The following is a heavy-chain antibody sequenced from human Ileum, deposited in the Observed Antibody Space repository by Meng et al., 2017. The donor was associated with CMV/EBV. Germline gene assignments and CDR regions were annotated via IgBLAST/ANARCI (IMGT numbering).Heavy chain of an antibody. CDR2: IRYDGSNK. D-gene: IGHD6-13*01. Sequence: GGSLRLSCAASGFTFSSYSMNWVRQAPGKGLEWVAFIRYDGSNKYYADSVKGRFTISRDNSKNTLYLQMNSLRAEDTAVYYCAKDSSSWYVPDYWGQGTLVIVSS. V-gene: IGHV3-30*02. J-gene: IGHJ4*02. CDR1: GFTFSSYS. CDR3: AKDSSSWYVPDY.